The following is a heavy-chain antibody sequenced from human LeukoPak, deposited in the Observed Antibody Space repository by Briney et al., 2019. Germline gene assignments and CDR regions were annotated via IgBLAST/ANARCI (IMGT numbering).Heavy chain of an antibody. Sequence: ASVKVSCKASGYTFAGYYMHWVRQAPGQGLEWMGRINPHTGGTNSAQKFQGRVTMTRDTSISTAYMELSSLRSEGTAVYYCARVREYYDRQAFDIWGQGTMVIVSS. J-gene: IGHJ3*02. V-gene: IGHV1-2*06. D-gene: IGHD3-22*01. CDR2: INPHTGGT. CDR3: ARVREYYDRQAFDI. CDR1: GYTFAGYY.